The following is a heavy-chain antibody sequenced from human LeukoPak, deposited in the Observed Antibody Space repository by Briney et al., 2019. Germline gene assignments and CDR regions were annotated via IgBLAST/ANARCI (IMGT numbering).Heavy chain of an antibody. Sequence: GGSLRLSCAASGFIFSNYAMTWVRQGPGKGLEWGSTISGGDDTTTYGDSVKGRFTISRDNSNNTVYLQMDSLRVDDTAVYYCAKDLSLLDWFGEPDAFDFWGQGTMVTVSS. CDR1: GFIFSNYA. V-gene: IGHV3-23*01. J-gene: IGHJ3*01. CDR2: ISGGDDTT. D-gene: IGHD3-10*01. CDR3: AKDLSLLDWFGEPDAFDF.